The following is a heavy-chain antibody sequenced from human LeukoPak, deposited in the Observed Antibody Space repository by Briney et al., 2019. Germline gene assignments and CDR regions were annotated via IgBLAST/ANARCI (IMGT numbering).Heavy chain of an antibody. V-gene: IGHV3-23*01. D-gene: IGHD3-22*01. CDR3: AKASGVIVVVSPEDC. CDR2: ISGSGGST. CDR1: GFTFSSYA. J-gene: IGHJ4*02. Sequence: GGSLRLSCAASGFTFSSYAVSWVRQAPGKGLEWVSAISGSGGSTYYADSVKGRFTISRDNSKNTLYLQMNSLRAEDTAVYYCAKASGVIVVVSPEDCWGQGTLVTVSS.